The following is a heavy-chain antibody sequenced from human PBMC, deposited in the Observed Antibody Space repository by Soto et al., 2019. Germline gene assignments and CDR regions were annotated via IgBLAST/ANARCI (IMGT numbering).Heavy chain of an antibody. CDR3: AKDRVAAAAGTDYYYYYGMDV. J-gene: IGHJ6*02. Sequence: LRLSCAASGFTFSSYGMHWVRQAPGKGLEWVAVISYDGSNKYYADSVKGRFTISRDNSKNTLYLQMNSLRAEDTAVYYCAKDRVAAAAGTDYYYYYGMDVWGQGTTVTVSS. CDR1: GFTFSSYG. V-gene: IGHV3-30*18. CDR2: ISYDGSNK. D-gene: IGHD6-13*01.